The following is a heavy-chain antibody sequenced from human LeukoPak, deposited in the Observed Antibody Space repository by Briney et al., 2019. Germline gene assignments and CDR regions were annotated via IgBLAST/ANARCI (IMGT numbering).Heavy chain of an antibody. CDR1: GGSISSYY. CDR2: IYYSGST. CDR3: ARGLYRRIVGATELDY. Sequence: SETLSLTCTVSGGSISSYYWSWIRQPPGKGLEWIGYIYYSGSTNYNPSLKSRVTISVDTSKNQFSLKLSSVTAADTAVYYCARGLYRRIVGATELDYWGQGTLVTVSS. J-gene: IGHJ4*02. V-gene: IGHV4-59*12. D-gene: IGHD1-26*01.